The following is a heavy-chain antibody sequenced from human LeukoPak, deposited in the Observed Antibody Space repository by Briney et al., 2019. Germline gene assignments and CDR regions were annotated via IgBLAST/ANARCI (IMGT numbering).Heavy chain of an antibody. CDR1: GGSISSGDYY. V-gene: IGHV4-30-4*01. Sequence: PSETLSLTRTVSGGSISSGDYYWSWIRQPPGKGLEWIGYIYYSGSTYYNPSLKSRVTISVDTSKNQFSLKLSSVTAADTAVYYCARAGSSWLGWFDPWGQGTLVTVSS. J-gene: IGHJ5*02. CDR2: IYYSGST. CDR3: ARAGSSWLGWFDP. D-gene: IGHD6-13*01.